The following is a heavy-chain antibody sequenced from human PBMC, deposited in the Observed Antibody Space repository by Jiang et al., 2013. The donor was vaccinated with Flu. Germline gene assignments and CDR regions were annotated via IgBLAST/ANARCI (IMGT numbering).Heavy chain of an antibody. CDR3: ARVRVGATLDY. V-gene: IGHV3-33*01. Sequence: VQLLESGGGVVQPGRSLRLSCAASGFTFSSYGMHWVRQAPGKGLEWVAVIWYDGSNKYYADSVKGRFTISRDNSKNTLYLQMNSLRAEDTAVYYCARVRVGATLDYWGQGTLVTVSS. J-gene: IGHJ4*02. CDR2: IWYDGSNK. CDR1: GFTFSSYG. D-gene: IGHD1-26*01.